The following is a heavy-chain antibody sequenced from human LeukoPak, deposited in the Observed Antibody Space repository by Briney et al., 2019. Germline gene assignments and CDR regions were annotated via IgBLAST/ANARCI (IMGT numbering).Heavy chain of an antibody. J-gene: IGHJ4*02. CDR1: GFSLSTSGGG. D-gene: IGHD3-16*02. Sequence: SGPTLVKPTQTLTLTCTFSGFSLSTSGGGVGWIRQPPGKALEWLSLIYWDDDKRYSPSLKSRLTITKDTSKNQVVLTMTNMDPVDTATYYCAHSLITFGGVIVIFDYWGQGTLVTGSS. V-gene: IGHV2-5*02. CDR3: AHSLITFGGVIVIFDY. CDR2: IYWDDDK.